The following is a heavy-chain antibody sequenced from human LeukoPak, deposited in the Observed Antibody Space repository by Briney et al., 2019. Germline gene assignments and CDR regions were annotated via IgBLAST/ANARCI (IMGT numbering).Heavy chain of an antibody. D-gene: IGHD1-26*01. V-gene: IGHV3-33*08. CDR2: IWADGSTR. CDR3: ATDSGNSPFDY. CDR1: GFTFSGYS. J-gene: IGHJ4*02. Sequence: GGSLRLSCAASGFTFSGYSMNWVRQAPGKGLEWVTVIWADGSTRDYAASVKGRFTISRDNSKNTLYLQMNSLRAEDTAVYYCATDSGNSPFDYWGQGTLVTVSS.